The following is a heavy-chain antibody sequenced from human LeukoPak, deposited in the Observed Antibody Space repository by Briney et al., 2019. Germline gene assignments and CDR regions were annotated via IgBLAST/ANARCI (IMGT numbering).Heavy chain of an antibody. J-gene: IGHJ6*02. D-gene: IGHD6-13*01. CDR3: AKGVSIAAAAHYYYYGMDV. V-gene: IGHV3-9*01. CDR1: GFTFDDYA. CDR2: ISWNSGSI. Sequence: GGSLRLSYAASGFTFDDYAMHWVRQAPGKGLEWVSGISWNSGSIGYADSVKGRFTISRDNAKNSLYLQMNSLRAEDTALYYCAKGVSIAAAAHYYYYGMDVWGQGTTVTVSS.